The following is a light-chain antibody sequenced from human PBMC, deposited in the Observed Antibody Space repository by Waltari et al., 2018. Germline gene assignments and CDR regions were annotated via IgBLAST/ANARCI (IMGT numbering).Light chain of an antibody. J-gene: IGKJ1*01. CDR3: QQYKSYKT. V-gene: IGKV1-5*03. CDR2: GAS. Sequence: DIQMTQSPSTLSASVGDTVIIFCRASQSITTSLAWYQQKPGKAPDVLIYGASNLESGVPSRFSGSGSGTEFTLTISSLQPDDFATYYCQQYKSYKTFGQGTRVEIK. CDR1: QSITTS.